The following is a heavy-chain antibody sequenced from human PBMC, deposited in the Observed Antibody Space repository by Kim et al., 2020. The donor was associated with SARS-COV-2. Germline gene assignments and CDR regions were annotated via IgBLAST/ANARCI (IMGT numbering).Heavy chain of an antibody. CDR3: ARGHLGDYDFWSEERWFDP. CDR1: GYTFTSYD. V-gene: IGHV1-8*01. CDR2: MNPNSGNT. Sequence: ASVKVSCKASGYTFTSYDINWVRQATGQGLEWMGWMNPNSGNTGYAQKFQGRVTMTRNTSISTAYMELSSLRSEDTAVYYCARGHLGDYDFWSEERWFDPWGQGTLVTVSS. D-gene: IGHD3-3*01. J-gene: IGHJ5*02.